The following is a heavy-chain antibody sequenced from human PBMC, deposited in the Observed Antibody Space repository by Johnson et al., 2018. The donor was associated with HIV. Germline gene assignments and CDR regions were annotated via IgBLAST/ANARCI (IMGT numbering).Heavy chain of an antibody. V-gene: IGHV3-7*01. D-gene: IGHD3-22*01. J-gene: IGHJ3*02. CDR2: IKQDGSEK. Sequence: VQLVESGGGLVQPGGSLRLSCAASGFTFSSYWMSWVRQAPGKGLELVANIKQDGSEKYYVDSVKGRFTISRDNAKNSLYLQMNSLRAEDTAVYYCARGYDSSGYPAPRYAFDIWGQGTMVTVSS. CDR1: GFTFSSYW. CDR3: ARGYDSSGYPAPRYAFDI.